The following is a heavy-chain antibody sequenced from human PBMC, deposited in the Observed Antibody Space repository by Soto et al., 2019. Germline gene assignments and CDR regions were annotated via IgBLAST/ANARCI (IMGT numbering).Heavy chain of an antibody. V-gene: IGHV1-18*01. J-gene: IGHJ6*03. CDR1: GYIFTSYG. Sequence: ASVKVSCKASGYIFTSYGISWVRQAPGQGLEWMGWITVYNGNTNYAQKLQGRVTMTTDTSTNTAYMELRSLRSDDTAVYYCARAGDGSGSYSYYYYYYMDVWGKGTTVTVSS. D-gene: IGHD3-10*01. CDR3: ARAGDGSGSYSYYYYYYMDV. CDR2: ITVYNGNT.